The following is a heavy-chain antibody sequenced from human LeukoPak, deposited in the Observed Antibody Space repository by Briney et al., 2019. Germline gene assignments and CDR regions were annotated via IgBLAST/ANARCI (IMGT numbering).Heavy chain of an antibody. Sequence: AGGSLRLSCAASGFTFSSYAMSWVGQAPGKGVEWGSAISGSGGSTDYADSVKGGFTISRENRKNTLYLQMNSLRAEDTAVYYCARVYYYDSSGYFGYWGQGTLVTVSS. J-gene: IGHJ4*02. CDR2: ISGSGGST. CDR3: ARVYYYDSSGYFGY. V-gene: IGHV3-23*01. CDR1: GFTFSSYA. D-gene: IGHD3-22*01.